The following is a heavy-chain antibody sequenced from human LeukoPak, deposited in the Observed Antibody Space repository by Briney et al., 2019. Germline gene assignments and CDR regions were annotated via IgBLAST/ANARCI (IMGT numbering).Heavy chain of an antibody. V-gene: IGHV3-23*01. D-gene: IGHD2-15*01. CDR3: AKQLGYCSDGSCYFPY. J-gene: IGHJ4*02. CDR2: ISNNGGYT. Sequence: GGSLRLSCAASGFTFSNYAMSWVRQAPGKGLEWVSAISNNGGYTYYADSVQDRFTISRDNSKSTLCLQMNSLRAEDTAVYYCAKQLGYCSDGSCYFPYWGQGTLVTVSS. CDR1: GFTFSNYA.